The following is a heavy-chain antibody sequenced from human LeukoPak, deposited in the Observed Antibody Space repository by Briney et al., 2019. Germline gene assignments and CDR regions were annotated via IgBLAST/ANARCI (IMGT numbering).Heavy chain of an antibody. CDR3: ARWASGSYFGYYYYYMDV. CDR1: GYTFTNYG. CDR2: ISAYNGNT. Sequence: ASVKVSCKASGYTFTNYGISWVRQAPGQGLEWMGWISAYNGNTNYAQKLQGRFTMTTDTSTSTAYMELRSLRSDDTAVYYCARWASGSYFGYYYYYMDVWGKGTTVTVSS. D-gene: IGHD1-26*01. V-gene: IGHV1-18*01. J-gene: IGHJ6*03.